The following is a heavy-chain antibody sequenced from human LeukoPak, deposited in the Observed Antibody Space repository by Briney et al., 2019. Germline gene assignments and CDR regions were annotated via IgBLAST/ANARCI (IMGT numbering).Heavy chain of an antibody. J-gene: IGHJ4*02. Sequence: ASVKVSCKASGYTFTTYGTSWVRQAPGQGLEWMGWISGYNGNTNYAQKLQGRVTMTTDTSTSTAYMELRSLRSDDTAVYYCARGLDFRVLTYSSLGFVDYWGQGTLVTVSS. CDR3: ARGLDFRVLTYSSLGFVDY. V-gene: IGHV1-18*01. CDR1: GYTFTTYG. CDR2: ISGYNGNT. D-gene: IGHD6-19*01.